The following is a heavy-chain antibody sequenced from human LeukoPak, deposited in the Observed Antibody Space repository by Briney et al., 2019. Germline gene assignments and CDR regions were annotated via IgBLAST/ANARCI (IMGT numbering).Heavy chain of an antibody. Sequence: SVTVSCKASGYTFTSYGISWVRQAPGQGLEWMGGIIPIFGTANYAQKFQGRVTITADESTSTAYMELSSLRSEDTAVYYCARGRLNNWFDPWGQGTLVTVSS. V-gene: IGHV1-69*13. J-gene: IGHJ5*02. CDR1: GYTFTSYG. CDR3: ARGRLNNWFDP. CDR2: IIPIFGTA.